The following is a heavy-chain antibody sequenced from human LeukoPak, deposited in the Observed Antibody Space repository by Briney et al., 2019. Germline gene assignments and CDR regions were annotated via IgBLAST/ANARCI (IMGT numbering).Heavy chain of an antibody. CDR2: ISYDGSNK. Sequence: GGSLRLSCAASGFTFSSYGMHWVRQAPGKGLEWVAVISYDGSNKYYADSVKGRFTISRDNSKNTLYLQMNSLRAEDTAVYYCAKEDFRDGYNSDWGQGTLVTVSS. J-gene: IGHJ4*02. CDR1: GFTFSSYG. V-gene: IGHV3-30*18. CDR3: AKEDFRDGYNSD. D-gene: IGHD5-24*01.